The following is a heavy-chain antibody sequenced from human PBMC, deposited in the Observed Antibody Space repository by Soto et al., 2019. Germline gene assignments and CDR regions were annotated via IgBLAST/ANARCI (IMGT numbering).Heavy chain of an antibody. CDR2: IKRDGSEK. D-gene: IGHD4-17*01. CDR1: GFMFGSYW. V-gene: IGHV3-7*03. J-gene: IGHJ4*02. Sequence: VRLSCVASGFMFGSYWMTWVRHAPGKGLEWVANIKRDGSEKYYVDSGKGRFTISRDNADNSLFLHMSSLRADDTAVYYCARVRATDYEIDYWGQGALVTVSS. CDR3: ARVRATDYEIDY.